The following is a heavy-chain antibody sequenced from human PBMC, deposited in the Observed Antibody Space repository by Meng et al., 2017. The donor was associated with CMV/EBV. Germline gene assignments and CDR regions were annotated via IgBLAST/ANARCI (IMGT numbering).Heavy chain of an antibody. CDR2: IYHSGST. V-gene: IGHV4-4*02. CDR3: ARHKGASSSWRGGFDY. D-gene: IGHD6-13*01. CDR1: GGSISSSHW. Sequence: SETLSLTCAVSGGSISSSHWWSWVRQPPGKGLEWIGEIYHSGSTNYNPSLRSRVTISVDKSKNQFSLKLSSVTAADTAVYYCARHKGASSSWRGGFDYWGQGTLVTV. J-gene: IGHJ4*02.